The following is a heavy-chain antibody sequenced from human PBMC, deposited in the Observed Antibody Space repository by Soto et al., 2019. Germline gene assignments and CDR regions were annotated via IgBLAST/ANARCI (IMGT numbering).Heavy chain of an antibody. J-gene: IGHJ2*01. Sequence: QLQLQESGPGLVKPSETLSLTCTVSGGSISSGSSYWGWNRQPPGKGLEWSASIYSIGSTYYNMSFKGRLTLSVDPSKNQCSLKVTSVTAADTAVYFYARRGVEGGGWRYFDLCGRDALITVS. CDR3: ARRGVEGGGWRYFDL. CDR2: IYSIGST. V-gene: IGHV4-39*01. CDR1: GGSISSGSSY. D-gene: IGHD6-19*01.